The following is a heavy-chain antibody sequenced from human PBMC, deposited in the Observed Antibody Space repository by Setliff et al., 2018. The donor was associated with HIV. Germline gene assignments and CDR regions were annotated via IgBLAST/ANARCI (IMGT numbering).Heavy chain of an antibody. D-gene: IGHD3-3*01. CDR3: ARGTDYDLWTYYYYMDV. J-gene: IGHJ6*03. CDR2: IGGSGT. Sequence: GSLRLSCAGSGFILSEYTISWVRQTPGKGLEWVSAIGGSGTYYADSVKGRFTVSRDNSKSTLYLQMNSLRAEDTATYYCARGTDYDLWTYYYYMDVWGKGTTVTVSS. CDR1: GFILSEYT. V-gene: IGHV3-23*01.